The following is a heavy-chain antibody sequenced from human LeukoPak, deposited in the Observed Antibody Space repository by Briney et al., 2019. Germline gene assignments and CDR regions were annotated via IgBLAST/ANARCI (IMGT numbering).Heavy chain of an antibody. Sequence: PSRTLSLTCAVSGGSISSGSYYWSWIRQPAGKGLEWIGRIYVSGTTYYNPSLKSRVTISLDTSKNQFSLKLSSVTAADTAVYYCARVRYYDSSGPGYYYYYMDVWGKGTTVTISS. CDR3: ARVRYYDSSGPGYYYYYMDV. D-gene: IGHD3-22*01. J-gene: IGHJ6*03. CDR1: GGSISSGSYY. CDR2: IYVSGTT. V-gene: IGHV4-61*02.